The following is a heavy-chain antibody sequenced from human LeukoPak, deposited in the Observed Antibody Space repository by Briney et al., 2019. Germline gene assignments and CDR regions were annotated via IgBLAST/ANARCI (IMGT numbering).Heavy chain of an antibody. CDR2: IRSKAYGGTT. V-gene: IGHV3-49*04. CDR3: TRSPSVLRYFTPSGEGFDP. Sequence: GGSLRLSCTLSGFTFGDYATRWVRQAPGKGLEWVGFIRSKAYGGTTEYAASVKGRFTISRDDSKSIAYLQRNSLKTEETAVYSCTRSPSVLRYFTPSGEGFDPWGQGTLVTVSS. CDR1: GFTFGDYA. D-gene: IGHD3-9*01. J-gene: IGHJ5*02.